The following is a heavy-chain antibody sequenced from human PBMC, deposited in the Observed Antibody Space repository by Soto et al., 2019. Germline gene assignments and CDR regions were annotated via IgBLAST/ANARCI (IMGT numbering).Heavy chain of an antibody. V-gene: IGHV1-18*01. CDR3: ARAPRYSSSPGRAFDI. CDR1: GYTFTSYG. D-gene: IGHD6-6*01. Sequence: ASVNVSCKASGYTFTSYGISWVRQAPGQGLEWMGWISAYNGNTNYAQKLQGRVTMTTDTSTSTAYMELRSLRSDDTAVYYCARAPRYSSSPGRAFDIWGQGTMVTVSS. J-gene: IGHJ3*02. CDR2: ISAYNGNT.